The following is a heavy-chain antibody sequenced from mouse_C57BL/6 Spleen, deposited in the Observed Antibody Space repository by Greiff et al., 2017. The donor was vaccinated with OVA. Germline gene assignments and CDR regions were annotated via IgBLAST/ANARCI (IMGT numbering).Heavy chain of an antibody. J-gene: IGHJ3*01. CDR2: INPNNGGT. Sequence: VQLQQSGPELVKPGASVKIPCKASGYTFTDYNMDWVKQSHGKSLEWIGDINPNNGGTIYNQKFKGKATLTVDKSSSTAYMELRSLTSEDTAVYYCATYYYSNYAGWFAYWGQGTLVTVSA. CDR3: ATYYYSNYAGWFAY. V-gene: IGHV1-18*01. D-gene: IGHD2-5*01. CDR1: GYTFTDYN.